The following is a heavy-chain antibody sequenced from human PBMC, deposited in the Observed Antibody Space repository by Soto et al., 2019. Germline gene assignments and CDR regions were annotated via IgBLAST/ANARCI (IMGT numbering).Heavy chain of an antibody. Sequence: SETLSLTCTVSGGSISSGAYYWSWVRQPPGKGLEWIGYIYYSGSTYYNPSLKSRVTMSIDMSKIHFSFKVRFLTAADTAVYYCARGQRGSDLLAWFVPWCQGALVTVS. CDR2: IYYSGST. CDR1: GGSISSGAYY. V-gene: IGHV4-31*03. D-gene: IGHD6-25*01. CDR3: ARGQRGSDLLAWFVP. J-gene: IGHJ5*01.